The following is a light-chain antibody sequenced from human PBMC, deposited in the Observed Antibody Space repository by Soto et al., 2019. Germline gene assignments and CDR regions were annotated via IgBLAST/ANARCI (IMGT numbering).Light chain of an antibody. CDR3: QVYNNWPSWT. J-gene: IGKJ1*01. V-gene: IGKV1-39*02. Sequence: DIQKTQTPSSLSASVGDRVTIPCRASQNINNYLSWYQQRPVKAPKLLIYAASSLQSGVPSRFSGGGAGTEFTLTISSLQSEDVALYYCQVYNNWPSWTFGQGTKVDI. CDR1: QNINNY. CDR2: AAS.